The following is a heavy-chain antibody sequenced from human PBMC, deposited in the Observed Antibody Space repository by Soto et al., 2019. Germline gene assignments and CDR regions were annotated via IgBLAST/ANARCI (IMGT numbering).Heavy chain of an antibody. V-gene: IGHV3-73*01. CDR1: GFIFSGSA. J-gene: IGHJ3*01. CDR3: TRLVETPVITQSFDV. CDR2: IRSKPNNYAT. D-gene: IGHD5-18*01. Sequence: AGGSLRLSCAASGFIFSGSAIHWVRQASGKGLEWVGRIRSKPNNYATAYSASVSGRFTISRDDSKNSAYLQMDSLRTEDTAVYYCTRLVETPVITQSFDVWGQGTMVTVSS.